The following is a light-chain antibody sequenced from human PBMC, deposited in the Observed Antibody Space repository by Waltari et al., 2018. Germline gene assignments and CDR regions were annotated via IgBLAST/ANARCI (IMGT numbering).Light chain of an antibody. CDR1: QSISSS. CDR2: AAS. J-gene: IGKJ5*01. Sequence: DIQMTQSPSSLSASVGARVTITCLASQSISSSLNWYQKKPGKAPKLLIYAASSLPSGVPSRFSGSGSGTDFSLTISSLQLEDFATYYCQQSSTTPTFGQGTRLESK. V-gene: IGKV1-39*01. CDR3: QQSSTTPT.